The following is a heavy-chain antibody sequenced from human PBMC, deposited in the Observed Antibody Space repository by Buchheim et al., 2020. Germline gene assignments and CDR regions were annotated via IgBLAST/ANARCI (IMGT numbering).Heavy chain of an antibody. CDR1: GFTFRSYA. J-gene: IGHJ6*03. V-gene: IGHV3-23*01. Sequence: EVQLLESGGGLVQPGGSLRLSCAASGFTFRSYAMSWVRQAPGKGLEWVSAISGSGGSTYYADSVKGRFTISRDNSKNTLYLQMNSLRAEDTAVYYCAKDHYDSSGYYSPDYYYYYMDVWGKGTT. D-gene: IGHD3-22*01. CDR2: ISGSGGST. CDR3: AKDHYDSSGYYSPDYYYYYMDV.